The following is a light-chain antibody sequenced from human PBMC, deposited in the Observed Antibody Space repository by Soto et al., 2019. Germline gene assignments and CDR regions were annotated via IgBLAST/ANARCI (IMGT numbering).Light chain of an antibody. J-gene: IGKJ1*01. CDR1: QSILYSPNNKNY. CDR2: WAS. V-gene: IGKV4-1*01. CDR3: HHYYATPGT. Sequence: EIVMTHSPASLAVSLGERATINCKSSQSILYSPNNKNYLAWYQQKPGQPPKLLIYWASTRESGVPDRFSGSGSGTEFTLTINSLQAEGVAVYYCHHYYATPGTLGQGTKVYIK.